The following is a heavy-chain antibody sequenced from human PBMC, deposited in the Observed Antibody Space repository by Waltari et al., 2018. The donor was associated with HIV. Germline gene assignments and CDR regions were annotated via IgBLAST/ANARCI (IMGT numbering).Heavy chain of an antibody. J-gene: IGHJ5*02. Sequence: LVESGGGLVQPGGSLRRSWAASVFTFNRHWSTWVRQAPGKGLEWVGNIKEDGSEIYYVDSVPGRFTISRDNTKNSVYLQVNSLRVDDTAVYYCARLQWATQTVDHWGQGTLVTVSS. CDR3: ARLQWATQTVDH. CDR1: VFTFNRHW. V-gene: IGHV3-7*01. D-gene: IGHD4-4*01. CDR2: IKEDGSEI.